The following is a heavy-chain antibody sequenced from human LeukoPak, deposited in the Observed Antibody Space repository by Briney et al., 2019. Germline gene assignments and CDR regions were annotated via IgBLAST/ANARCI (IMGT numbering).Heavy chain of an antibody. D-gene: IGHD4-23*01. J-gene: IGHJ3*02. Sequence: GASVKVSCKASGHTFTTYAMNWVRQAPGQGLEWMGWINTNIGNSTYAQGFTGRFVFSLDTSVRTAYLQMSSLKAEDTAVYYCARGTYGGNSGDTFDIWGQGTMVTVSS. V-gene: IGHV7-4-1*02. CDR1: GHTFTTYA. CDR2: INTNIGNS. CDR3: ARGTYGGNSGDTFDI.